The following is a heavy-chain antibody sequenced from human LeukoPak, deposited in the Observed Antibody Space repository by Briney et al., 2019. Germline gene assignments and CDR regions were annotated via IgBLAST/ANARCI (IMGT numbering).Heavy chain of an antibody. D-gene: IGHD3-3*01. V-gene: IGHV3-30*03. CDR3: ATDRGWRTSGYYLYYFEY. Sequence: GGSLRLSCAASGFTFSSYGMHWVRQAPGKGLEWVAVISYDGSNKYYADSVKGRFTISRDNSKNTLYLQMNSLRAEDTAVYYCATDRGWRTSGYYLYYFEYWGQGTLVTYSS. CDR1: GFTFSSYG. J-gene: IGHJ4*02. CDR2: ISYDGSNK.